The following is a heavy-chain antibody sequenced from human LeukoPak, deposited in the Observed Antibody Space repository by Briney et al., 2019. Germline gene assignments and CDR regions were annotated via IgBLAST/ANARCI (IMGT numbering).Heavy chain of an antibody. CDR2: IYYSVTT. CDR3: ARDVYCINGVCYSAFDI. J-gene: IGHJ3*02. V-gene: IGHV4-61*01. D-gene: IGHD2-8*01. Sequence: SETLSLTCTVSGDSVSSDSYYWSLIRQPPGKGLEWIGYIYYSVTTNYNPSLKSRVTISIDTSKNQFSLRLSSVTAADTAVYYCARDVYCINGVCYSAFDIWGQGTMVSVSS. CDR1: GDSVSSDSYY.